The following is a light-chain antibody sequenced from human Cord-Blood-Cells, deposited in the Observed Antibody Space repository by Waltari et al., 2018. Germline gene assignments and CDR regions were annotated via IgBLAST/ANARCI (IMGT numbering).Light chain of an antibody. CDR1: SSNIGSNY. CDR2: GNK. Sequence: QSVLTQPPSASGTPGQRVTISCSGSSSNIGSNYVYWYQQLPGTAPKLLINGNKQRPSGVPDRFSGAKSGTSASLAISGLRSEDEADYYCAAWDDSLSGYVFGTGTKVTVL. CDR3: AAWDDSLSGYV. J-gene: IGLJ1*01. V-gene: IGLV1-47*01.